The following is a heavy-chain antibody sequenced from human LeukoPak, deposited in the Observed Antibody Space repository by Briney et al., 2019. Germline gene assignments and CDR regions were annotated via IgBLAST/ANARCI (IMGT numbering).Heavy chain of an antibody. CDR1: GGTFSSYA. CDR2: INPNSGGT. Sequence: GASVKVSCKASGGTFSSYAINWVRQAPGQGLEWMGWINPNSGGTKYVQKFQGRVTMTRDTSISTAYMDLSRLRSDDTAMYYCARGYVSGWYDVFDYWGQGTLVTVSS. CDR3: ARGYVSGWYDVFDY. D-gene: IGHD6-19*01. J-gene: IGHJ4*02. V-gene: IGHV1-2*02.